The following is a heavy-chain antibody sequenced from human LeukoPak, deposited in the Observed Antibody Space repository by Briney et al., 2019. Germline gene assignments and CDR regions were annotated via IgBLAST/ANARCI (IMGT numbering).Heavy chain of an antibody. Sequence: PGGSLRLSCAAAGFTLSSYDMSWVRQAPGKGLEWVSSISPSGGSTSYADSVKGRCTISRDNSKNTLYLQVNSLRAEDPAVYYCAMYVVINRYFDYWGQGTLVTVSS. D-gene: IGHD3-22*01. V-gene: IGHV3-23*01. CDR2: ISPSGGST. CDR3: AMYVVINRYFDY. CDR1: GFTLSSYD. J-gene: IGHJ4*02.